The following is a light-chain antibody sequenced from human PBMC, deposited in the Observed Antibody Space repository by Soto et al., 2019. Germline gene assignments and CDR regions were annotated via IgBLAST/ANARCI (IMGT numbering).Light chain of an antibody. J-gene: IGKJ5*01. CDR3: QQYTNWPPNT. CDR1: QSVGSTY. V-gene: IGKV3-20*01. CDR2: GAS. Sequence: EIVLTQSPGTLSLSPGERATLSCRASQSVGSTYLAWYQQKPGQAPRLLIFGASSRATGIPDRFSGSGSGTEFTLTISSLQSEDFAVYYCQQYTNWPPNTFGQGTRLEIK.